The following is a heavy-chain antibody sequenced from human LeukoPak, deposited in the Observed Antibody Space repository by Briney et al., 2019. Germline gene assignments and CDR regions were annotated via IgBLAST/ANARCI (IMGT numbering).Heavy chain of an antibody. CDR3: ARVPIAAAGTR. V-gene: IGHV4-39*07. D-gene: IGHD6-13*01. Sequence: SETLSLTCTVSGGSISSSSYYWGWIRQPPGKGLEWIGSIYYSGSTYYNPSLKSRVTISVDTSKNQFSLKLSSVTAADTAVYYCARVPIAAAGTRWGQGTLVTVSS. J-gene: IGHJ4*02. CDR1: GGSISSSSYY. CDR2: IYYSGST.